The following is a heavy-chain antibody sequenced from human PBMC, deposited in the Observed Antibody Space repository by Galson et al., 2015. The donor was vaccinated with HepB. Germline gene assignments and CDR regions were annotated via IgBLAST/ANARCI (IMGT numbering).Heavy chain of an antibody. CDR2: IKSKVDGETA. CDR1: GFTFNNAW. J-gene: IGHJ5*02. CDR3: TTDVVTNGRPDWFVP. D-gene: IGHD2-2*01. Sequence: SLRLSCAASGFTFNNAWMSWVRQAPGKGLEWVGRIKSKVDGETAEYTAPVKGRFTISRDDSKNTLYLQMNSLKIEDTAVYYCTTDVVTNGRPDWFVPWGQGTLVAVSS. V-gene: IGHV3-15*01.